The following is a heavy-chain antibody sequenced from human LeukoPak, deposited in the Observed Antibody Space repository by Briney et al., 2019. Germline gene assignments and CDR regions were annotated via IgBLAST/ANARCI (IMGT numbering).Heavy chain of an antibody. CDR2: ITPNADRT. CDR1: GFTFGSYG. D-gene: IGHD3-22*01. CDR3: AIMHGYYDGSGYWVQ. Sequence: GGSLRLTCAASGFTFGSYGMSWVRQAPGKGLEWVSFITPNADRTSYADSVEGRFTISRDNPRNTLYMQMNSLRDEDTAVYYCAIMHGYYDGSGYWVQWGQGTLVTVSS. V-gene: IGHV3-23*01. J-gene: IGHJ1*01.